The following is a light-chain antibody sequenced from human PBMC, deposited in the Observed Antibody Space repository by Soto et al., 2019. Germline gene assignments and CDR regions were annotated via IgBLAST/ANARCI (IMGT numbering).Light chain of an antibody. V-gene: IGKV1-17*03. Sequence: DIQMTQSPSAMSASVGDRVTITCRASQGIAKYFAWFQQKPGKAPKRLIYEASSLQSGVPVRFSGSGSGTEFTLTISSLQPEDSAVYYCLQHDSYPLTFGGGTKVEIK. CDR3: LQHDSYPLT. J-gene: IGKJ4*01. CDR2: EAS. CDR1: QGIAKY.